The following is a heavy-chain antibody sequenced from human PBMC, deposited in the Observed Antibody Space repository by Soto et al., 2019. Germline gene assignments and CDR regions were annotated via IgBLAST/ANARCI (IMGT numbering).Heavy chain of an antibody. Sequence: PGESLKISCKGSGYSFTNYWIGWVRQMPGKGLEWMGRIDPSDSYTNYSPSFQGHVTISADKSISTAYLQWSSLKASDTAMYYCARHVGYDFWSGYRHNYYYGMDVWGQGTTVTVSS. V-gene: IGHV5-10-1*01. J-gene: IGHJ6*02. CDR2: IDPSDSYT. CDR3: ARHVGYDFWSGYRHNYYYGMDV. CDR1: GYSFTNYW. D-gene: IGHD3-3*01.